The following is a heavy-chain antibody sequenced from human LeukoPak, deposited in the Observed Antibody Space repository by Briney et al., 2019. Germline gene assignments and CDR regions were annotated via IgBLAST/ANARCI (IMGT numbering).Heavy chain of an antibody. V-gene: IGHV3-30-3*01. D-gene: IGHD4-11*01. CDR2: ISYDGSNK. J-gene: IGHJ4*02. CDR3: ARVKTVTDLGYFDY. CDR1: GFTFSSYA. Sequence: GRSLRLSCAASGFTFSSYATHWVRQAPGKGLEWVAVISYDGSNKYYADSVKGRFTISRDNSKNTLYLQMNSLRAEDTAVYYCARVKTVTDLGYFDYWGQGTLVTVSS.